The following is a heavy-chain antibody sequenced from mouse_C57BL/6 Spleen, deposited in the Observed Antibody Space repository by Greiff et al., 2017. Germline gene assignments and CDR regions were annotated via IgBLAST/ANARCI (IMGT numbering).Heavy chain of an antibody. J-gene: IGHJ1*03. D-gene: IGHD1-1*01. Sequence: QVQLQQPGAELVKPGASVKLSCKASGYTFTSYWMHWVKQRPGRGLEWIGRSDPNSGGTKYNEKFKSKATLTVDKPSSTAYMQRSSLTSEDSAVYDCESSRPSYGYFDVWGTGNTVTVYS. CDR2: SDPNSGGT. V-gene: IGHV1-72*01. CDR1: GYTFTSYW. CDR3: ESSRPSYGYFDV.